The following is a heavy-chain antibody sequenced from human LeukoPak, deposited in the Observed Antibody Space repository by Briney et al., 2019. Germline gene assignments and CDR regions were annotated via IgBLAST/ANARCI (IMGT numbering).Heavy chain of an antibody. Sequence: PSETLSLTCTVSGASISSHYWSWIRQPPGKGLEWVGYIYYSGSTSYNPSLKSRATISVDTSKNQFSLKLTSVTAADTAVYYCARAGYSYGYYVDYWGQGTLVTVSS. D-gene: IGHD5-18*01. CDR2: IYYSGST. CDR1: GASISSHY. V-gene: IGHV4-59*11. CDR3: ARAGYSYGYYVDY. J-gene: IGHJ4*02.